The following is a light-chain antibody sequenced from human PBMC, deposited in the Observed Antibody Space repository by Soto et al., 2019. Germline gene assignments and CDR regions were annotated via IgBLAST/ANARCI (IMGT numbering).Light chain of an antibody. Sequence: DIVMTQSPDSLAVSLGERATINCKSSQSVLYSSNNKKYLAWYQQKPGQPPKLLIYWASTRESGVPDRFSGSGCGTDFTLTISSLQAEDVAVYYCQQYYSTPGTFGQGTKVEIE. V-gene: IGKV4-1*01. CDR2: WAS. J-gene: IGKJ1*01. CDR1: QSVLYSSNNKKY. CDR3: QQYYSTPGT.